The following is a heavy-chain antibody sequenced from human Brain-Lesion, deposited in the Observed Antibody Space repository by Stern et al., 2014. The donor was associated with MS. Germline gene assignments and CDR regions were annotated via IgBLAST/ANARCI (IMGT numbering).Heavy chain of an antibody. Sequence: VQLVESGGDLVQPGGSLRLSCTASGFTFSTYWMHWVRQAPGKGLVWVSRINGDGIRTSYADSVKGRFTISRDNAKNTLYVQMNSLRVEDTAVYYCARAHVDTWDWFDPWGQGTLVTVSS. CDR2: INGDGIRT. D-gene: IGHD5-18*01. CDR1: GFTFSTYW. V-gene: IGHV3-74*02. CDR3: ARAHVDTWDWFDP. J-gene: IGHJ5*02.